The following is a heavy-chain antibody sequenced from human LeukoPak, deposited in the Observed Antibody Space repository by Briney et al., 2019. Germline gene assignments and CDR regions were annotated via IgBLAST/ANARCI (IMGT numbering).Heavy chain of an antibody. Sequence: GGSLRLSCAASGFTFSSYAMHWVRQAPGKGLEWVAVISYDGSNKYYADSVKGRFTISRDNSKNTLYLQMNSLRAEDTAVYYCARGNRGSSGYREYFDYWGQGTLVTVSS. D-gene: IGHD3-22*01. CDR3: ARGNRGSSGYREYFDY. CDR1: GFTFSSYA. V-gene: IGHV3-30-3*01. J-gene: IGHJ4*02. CDR2: ISYDGSNK.